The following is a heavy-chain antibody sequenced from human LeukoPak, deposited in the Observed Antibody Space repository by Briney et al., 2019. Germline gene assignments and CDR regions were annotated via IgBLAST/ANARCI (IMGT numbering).Heavy chain of an antibody. Sequence: SETLSLTCAVYGGSFSGYYWSWIRRPPGKGLEWIGEINHSGSTNYNPSLKSRVTISVDTSKNQFSLKLSSVTAADTAVYYCARLFPSGSYYANYYYYYMDVWGKGTTVTISS. CDR3: ARLFPSGSYYANYYYYYMDV. D-gene: IGHD3-10*01. CDR1: GGSFSGYY. J-gene: IGHJ6*03. CDR2: INHSGST. V-gene: IGHV4-34*01.